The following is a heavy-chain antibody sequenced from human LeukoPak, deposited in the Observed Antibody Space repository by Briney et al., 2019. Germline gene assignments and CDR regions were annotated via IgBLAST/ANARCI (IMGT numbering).Heavy chain of an antibody. CDR1: RFTFSSYA. J-gene: IGHJ3*02. Sequence: PGGSLRLSCSAFRFTFSSYAKSWVRQAPGKGLEWISGISGSGGSTYYADSVKGRFTISRDNSKNTLYLQMNSLRADDTAVYYCAKDRWEDLSILRGAFATWGQRTMVTVSS. D-gene: IGHD1-26*01. CDR2: ISGSGGST. V-gene: IGHV3-23*01. CDR3: AKDRWEDLSILRGAFAT.